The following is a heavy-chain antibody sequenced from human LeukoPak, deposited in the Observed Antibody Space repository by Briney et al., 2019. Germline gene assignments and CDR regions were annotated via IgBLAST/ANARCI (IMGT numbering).Heavy chain of an antibody. Sequence: GRSLRLSCAASGFTFSGYGMHWVRQAPGKGLEWVTVISYDGSNKYYADSVKGRFTISRDNSKNTLYLQMNSLRAEDTAVYYCAKENYYDSSGYYYLDYWGQGTLVTVSS. CDR2: ISYDGSNK. D-gene: IGHD3-22*01. J-gene: IGHJ4*02. CDR1: GFTFSGYG. CDR3: AKENYYDSSGYYYLDY. V-gene: IGHV3-30*18.